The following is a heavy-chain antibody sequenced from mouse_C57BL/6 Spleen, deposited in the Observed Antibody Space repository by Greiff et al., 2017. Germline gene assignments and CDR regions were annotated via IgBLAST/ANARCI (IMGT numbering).Heavy chain of an antibody. CDR1: GFSLTSYG. CDR3: ARIYYYGSSHYYAMDY. D-gene: IGHD1-1*01. Sequence: VQLQQSGPGLVAPSQSLSITCTVSGFSLTSYGVDWVRQPPGKGLEWLGVIWGGGSTNYNSALMSRLSISKDNSKSQVFLKMNSLQTDDTAMYYCARIYYYGSSHYYAMDYWGQGTSDTVSS. V-gene: IGHV2-9*01. CDR2: IWGGGST. J-gene: IGHJ4*01.